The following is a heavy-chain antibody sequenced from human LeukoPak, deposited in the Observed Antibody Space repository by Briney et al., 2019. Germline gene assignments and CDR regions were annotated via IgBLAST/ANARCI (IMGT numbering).Heavy chain of an antibody. CDR2: INSDGSST. D-gene: IGHD3-10*01. Sequence: GGSLRLSCAASGFTFSSYWMHWVRQAPGKGLVGVSRINSDGSSTSYADSVKGRFTISRDNAKNTLYLQMNSLRAEDTAVYYCASEPPSVWFGELSWGQGTLVTVSS. V-gene: IGHV3-74*01. J-gene: IGHJ4*02. CDR3: ASEPPSVWFGELS. CDR1: GFTFSSYW.